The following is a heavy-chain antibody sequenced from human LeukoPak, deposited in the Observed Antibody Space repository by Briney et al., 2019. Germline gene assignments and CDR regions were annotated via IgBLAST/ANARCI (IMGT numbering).Heavy chain of an antibody. CDR3: ARAGGPTYSSSWDVLWLMLDY. Sequence: PSETLSLTCTVYGGSFSGYYWSWIRQPPGKGLEWMGEINHSGSTNYNPSLKSRVTISVDTSKNQFSLKLSSVTAADTAVYYCARAGGPTYSSSWDVLWLMLDYWGQGTLVTVSS. D-gene: IGHD6-13*01. CDR1: GGSFSGYY. V-gene: IGHV4-34*01. J-gene: IGHJ4*02. CDR2: INHSGST.